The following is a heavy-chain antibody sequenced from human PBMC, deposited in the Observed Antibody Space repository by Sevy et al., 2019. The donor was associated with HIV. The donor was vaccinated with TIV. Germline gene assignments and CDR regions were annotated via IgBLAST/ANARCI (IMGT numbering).Heavy chain of an antibody. CDR3: ATCVSQPLPPRGVYNYYAMDV. V-gene: IGHV1-24*01. CDR1: GSILTELS. Sequence: ASVKVSCKLSGSILTELSMHWVRQAPGKGLEWMGGFDPEHGETIYAHNFQGTATMTEDTSTDTAYMELSSLRSEDTAVYYCATCVSQPLPPRGVYNYYAMDVWGQGTTVTVSS. D-gene: IGHD6-13*01. J-gene: IGHJ6*02. CDR2: FDPEHGET.